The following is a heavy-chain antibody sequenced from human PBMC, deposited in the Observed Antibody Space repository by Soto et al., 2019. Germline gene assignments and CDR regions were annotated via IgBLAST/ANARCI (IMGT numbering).Heavy chain of an antibody. CDR3: ESSPMIYGMDV. J-gene: IGHJ6*02. V-gene: IGHV4-34*01. CDR2: INHSGST. D-gene: IGHD3-22*01. CDR1: GGSFSGYY. Sequence: ASETLSLTCAVYGGSFSGYYWSWIRQPPGKGLEWIGEINHSGSTNYNPSLKSRVTISVDTSKNQFSLKLSSVTAADTAVYYCESSPMIYGMDVWGQGTTVTVSS.